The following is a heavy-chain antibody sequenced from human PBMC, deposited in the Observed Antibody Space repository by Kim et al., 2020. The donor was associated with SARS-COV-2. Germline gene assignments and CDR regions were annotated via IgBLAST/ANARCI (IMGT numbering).Heavy chain of an antibody. CDR1: GFTFTTSA. D-gene: IGHD3-10*01. J-gene: IGHJ6*02. Sequence: SVKVSCKASGFTFTTSAMQWVRQARGQRLEWIGWIVVGSGHTNYAQKFQQRVTITRDMSTSTAYMELSSLRSEDTAVYYCAATVYYGSGSGGYYGMDVWGQGTTVTVSS. CDR3: AATVYYGSGSGGYYGMDV. CDR2: IVVGSGHT. V-gene: IGHV1-58*02.